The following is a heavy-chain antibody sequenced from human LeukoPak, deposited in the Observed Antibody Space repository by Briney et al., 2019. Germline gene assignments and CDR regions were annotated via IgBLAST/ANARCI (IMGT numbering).Heavy chain of an antibody. D-gene: IGHD3-22*01. J-gene: IGHJ5*02. Sequence: GESLKISCKGSGYSFTSYWIGWVRQVPGKGLEWMGIIYPGDSDTRYSPSFQGQVTISADKSISTAYLQWSSLKASDTAMYYCARALRGGGYDSSGYYPWGQGTLVTVSS. CDR3: ARALRGGGYDSSGYYP. CDR2: IYPGDSDT. CDR1: GYSFTSYW. V-gene: IGHV5-51*01.